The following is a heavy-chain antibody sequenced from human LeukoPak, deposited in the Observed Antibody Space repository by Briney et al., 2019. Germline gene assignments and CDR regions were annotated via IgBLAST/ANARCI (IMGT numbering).Heavy chain of an antibody. V-gene: IGHV1-18*01. Sequence: ASVKVSCKASGYTFTSYGINWVGQAPGQGLEWMGWISTYNGNTNYAQSFQGRVTMTTDTSTNTAYMELRSLRSDDTAVYYCARDVRATTFDYWGQGTLVTVSS. J-gene: IGHJ4*02. CDR2: ISTYNGNT. CDR3: ARDVRATTFDY. CDR1: GYTFTSYG. D-gene: IGHD1-26*01.